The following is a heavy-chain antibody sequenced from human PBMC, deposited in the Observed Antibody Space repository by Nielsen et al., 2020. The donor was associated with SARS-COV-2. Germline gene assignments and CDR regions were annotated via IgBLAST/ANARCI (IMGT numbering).Heavy chain of an antibody. Sequence: ASVKVSCKASGYTFSSYGISWVRQAPGQGLEWMGWISAYNGNRNYAQKFQGWVTMTRDTSISTAYMELSRLRSDDTAVYYCARADGYSYGYYYYGMDVWGQGTTVTVSS. J-gene: IGHJ6*02. V-gene: IGHV1-18*01. CDR2: ISAYNGNR. CDR1: GYTFSSYG. CDR3: ARADGYSYGYYYYGMDV. D-gene: IGHD5-18*01.